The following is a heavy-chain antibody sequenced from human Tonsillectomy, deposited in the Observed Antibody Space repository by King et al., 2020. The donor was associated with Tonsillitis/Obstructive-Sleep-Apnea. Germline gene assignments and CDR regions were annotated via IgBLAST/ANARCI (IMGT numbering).Heavy chain of an antibody. CDR2: IKSKTDDGTT. Sequence: VQLVESGGGLVKPGGSLRLSCAASGFTFSYAWMSWVRQAPGNGLEWVGRIKSKTDDGTTDYVAPVKGRFTMSRDDSQNTLYLHMNSLKTEDTAVYYCTTDPGGYQLLSVSRDAFDIWGQGTMVTVSA. D-gene: IGHD2-2*01. J-gene: IGHJ3*02. V-gene: IGHV3-15*01. CDR3: TTDPGGYQLLSVSRDAFDI. CDR1: GFTFSYAW.